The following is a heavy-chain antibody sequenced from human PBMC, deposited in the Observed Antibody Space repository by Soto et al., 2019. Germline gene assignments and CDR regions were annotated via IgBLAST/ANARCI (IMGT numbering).Heavy chain of an antibody. V-gene: IGHV1-18*01. Sequence: QVQLLQSAAEVKKPGASVKVSCTASGYTFTNFGVTWVRQAPGQGLEWMGWISAYTDDPNYAQKFQGRVTMTIDTSTSTAYMDLRSLTSDDTAVYYCARVIPGAEAWFDPWGQGTLVTVSS. J-gene: IGHJ5*02. CDR1: GYTFTNFG. D-gene: IGHD2-2*01. CDR2: ISAYTDDP. CDR3: ARVIPGAEAWFDP.